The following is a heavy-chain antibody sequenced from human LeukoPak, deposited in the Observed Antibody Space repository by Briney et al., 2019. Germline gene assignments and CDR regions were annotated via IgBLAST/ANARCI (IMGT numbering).Heavy chain of an antibody. D-gene: IGHD6-13*01. CDR1: GYTFTSYY. CDR2: INPSGGST. J-gene: IGHJ4*02. CDR3: ARGDLHIAAAGTEFDY. V-gene: IGHV1-46*01. Sequence: ASVKVSCKASGYTFTSYYMHWVRQAPGQGLEWMGIINPSGGSTSYAQKFQGRVTMTRDTSTSTVYMELSSLRSEDTAVCYCARGDLHIAAAGTEFDYWGQGTLVTVSS.